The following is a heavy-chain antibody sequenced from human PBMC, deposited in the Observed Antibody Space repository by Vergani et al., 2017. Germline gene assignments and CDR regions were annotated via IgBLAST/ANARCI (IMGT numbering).Heavy chain of an antibody. J-gene: IGHJ6*02. CDR1: GFTFSSYA. CDR3: AKGAVYYYYSGMDV. Sequence: EVQLLESGGGLVQPGGSLRLSCAASGFTFSSYAMSWVRQAPGKGLEWVSAISGSGGSTYYADSVKGRFTISRDNSNNTLYLQMNSLSAEDTAVYYCAKGAVYYYYSGMDVWGQGTTVTVSS. V-gene: IGHV3-23*01. CDR2: ISGSGGST.